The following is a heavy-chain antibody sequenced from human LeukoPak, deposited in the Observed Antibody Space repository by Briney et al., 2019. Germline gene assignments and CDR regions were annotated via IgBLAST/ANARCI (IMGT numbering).Heavy chain of an antibody. D-gene: IGHD2/OR15-2a*01. J-gene: IGHJ4*02. CDR1: GFALSSYS. Sequence: PRGSLRPSCAASGFALSSYSMNWVRQAPGKGLEWVSSISSSSSYIYYADSVKGRFTISRDNTKNSLYLQMNSVRAEDTAVYYCARVETMQTYLYLWRRGTLVTVSS. CDR2: ISSSSSYI. CDR3: ARVETMQTYLYL. V-gene: IGHV3-21*01.